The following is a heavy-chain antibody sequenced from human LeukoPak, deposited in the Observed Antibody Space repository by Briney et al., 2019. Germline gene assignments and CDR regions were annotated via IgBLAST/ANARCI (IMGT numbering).Heavy chain of an antibody. CDR3: ARTVPAAIPIPNWFDP. CDR2: IYDSGST. D-gene: IGHD2-2*02. J-gene: IGHJ5*02. CDR1: GGSIRSSYYY. V-gene: IGHV4-39*01. Sequence: TSETLSLTCTVSGGSIRSSYYYWGWIRQPPGKGLEWIGSIYDSGSTYYNPSLKSRVTISVDTSKNQFSLKLNSVTAADTAVYYCARTVPAAIPIPNWFDPWGQGTLVTVSS.